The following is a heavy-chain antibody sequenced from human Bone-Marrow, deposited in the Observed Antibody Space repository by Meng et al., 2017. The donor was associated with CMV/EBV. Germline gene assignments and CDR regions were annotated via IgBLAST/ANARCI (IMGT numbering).Heavy chain of an antibody. D-gene: IGHD3-3*01. CDR3: ARVATLSTIPWFDP. Sequence: GESLKISCAASGFTFSDYWMHWVRQAPGKGLVWVSRIDYDGSSATYADSVKGRFTISRDNAKNTLYLQMNSLTAEDTAVYYCARVATLSTIPWFDPWGRGHRVTGSS. CDR1: GFTFSDYW. J-gene: IGHJ5*02. V-gene: IGHV3-74*01. CDR2: IDYDGSSA.